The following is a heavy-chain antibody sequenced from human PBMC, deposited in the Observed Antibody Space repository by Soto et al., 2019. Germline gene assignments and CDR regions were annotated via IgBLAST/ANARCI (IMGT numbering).Heavy chain of an antibody. V-gene: IGHV3-48*01. CDR3: ARSKGLIAAPPWYYFDY. Sequence: EVQLVESGGGLVQPGGSLRLSCAASGFTFSSYSMNWVRQAPGKGLEWVSYISSSSSTIYYADSVKGRFTISRDNAKNSRYLQMNSLRAEDTAVYYCARSKGLIAAPPWYYFDYWGQGTLVTVSS. J-gene: IGHJ4*02. CDR2: ISSSSSTI. D-gene: IGHD6-6*01. CDR1: GFTFSSYS.